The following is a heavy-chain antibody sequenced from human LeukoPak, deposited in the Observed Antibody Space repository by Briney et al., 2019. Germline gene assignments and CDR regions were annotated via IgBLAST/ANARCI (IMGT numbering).Heavy chain of an antibody. CDR1: GFTFSSYS. CDR2: ISSSSGTI. Sequence: GGSLRPSCATSGFTFSSYSMNWVRQAPGKGLEWVSYISSSSGTIYYADSVKGRFTISRDNAKNSLSLQMNSLRAEDTAVYYCAREGHCSTTSCALDAIEIWGQGTLVVVSS. CDR3: AREGHCSTTSCALDAIEI. D-gene: IGHD2-2*01. J-gene: IGHJ3*02. V-gene: IGHV3-48*01.